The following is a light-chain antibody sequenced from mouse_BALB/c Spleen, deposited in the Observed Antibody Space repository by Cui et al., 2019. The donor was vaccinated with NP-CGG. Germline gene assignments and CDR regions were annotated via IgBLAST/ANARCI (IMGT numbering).Light chain of an antibody. Sequence: QPVVPQEPAFTTSPGETVTLTCRSSTGSITTSNYANWVQEKPDHLFTGLIGGTNNRAPGVPARFSGSLIGDKAALTITGAQTEDEAIYFCALWYSNHWVFGGGTKLAVL. CDR2: GTN. V-gene: IGLV1*01. CDR3: ALWYSNHWV. J-gene: IGLJ1*01. CDR1: TGSITTSNY.